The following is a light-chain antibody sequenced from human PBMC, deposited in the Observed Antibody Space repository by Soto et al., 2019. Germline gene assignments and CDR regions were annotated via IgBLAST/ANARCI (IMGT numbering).Light chain of an antibody. CDR3: QQYSSWPLT. CDR2: AAS. CDR1: QTISSN. Sequence: EIVMTQSPATLSVSPGERVTLSCRASQTISSNLAWYQQKPGQAPRLLIYAASTRATSIPATFSGSGSGTEFSITISSLQSEDFAIYYCQQYSSWPLTFGGGTKVEIK. J-gene: IGKJ4*01. V-gene: IGKV3-15*01.